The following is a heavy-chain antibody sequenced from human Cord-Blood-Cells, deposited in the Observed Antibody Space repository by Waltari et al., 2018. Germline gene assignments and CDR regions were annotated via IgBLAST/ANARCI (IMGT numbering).Heavy chain of an antibody. CDR1: GFPFSSYW. CDR2: IKQDGSEK. Sequence: EVQLVESGGGLVQPGGSLRLSCAAPGFPFSSYWMSWVRQAPGKGLEWVANIKQDGSEKYYVDSVKGRFTISRDNAKNSLYLQMNSLRAEDTAVYYCARGSYFDYWGQGTLVTVSS. V-gene: IGHV3-7*01. J-gene: IGHJ4*02. CDR3: ARGSYFDY.